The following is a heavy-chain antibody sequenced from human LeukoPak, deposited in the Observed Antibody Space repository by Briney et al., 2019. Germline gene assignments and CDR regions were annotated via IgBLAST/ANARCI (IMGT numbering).Heavy chain of an antibody. J-gene: IGHJ2*01. Sequence: PSETLSLTCTVSGGSISSSSYYWGWIRQPPGKGLEWIGSIYYSGSTYYNPSLKSRVTISVDTSKNQFSLKLSSVTAADTAVYYCARGFSNWSFDLWGRGTLVTVSS. CDR2: IYYSGST. CDR1: GGSISSSSYY. V-gene: IGHV4-39*01. D-gene: IGHD2-2*01. CDR3: ARGFSNWSFDL.